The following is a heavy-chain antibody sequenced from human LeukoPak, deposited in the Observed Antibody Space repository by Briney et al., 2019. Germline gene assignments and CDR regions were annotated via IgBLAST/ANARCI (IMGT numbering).Heavy chain of an antibody. J-gene: IGHJ4*02. D-gene: IGHD2-2*01. CDR3: AKGRYYFDY. CDR1: GFTFSSLA. Sequence: GGTLRLSCAASGFTFSSLAMSWVRQAPGKGLEWVSAISGSGGSTYYADSVKGRFTIPRDNSKNTLYLQMNSRRAEDTAVYYCAKGRYYFDYWGQGTLVTVPS. CDR2: ISGSGGST. V-gene: IGHV3-23*01.